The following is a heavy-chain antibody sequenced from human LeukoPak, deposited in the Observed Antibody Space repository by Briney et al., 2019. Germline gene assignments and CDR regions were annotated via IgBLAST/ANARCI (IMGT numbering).Heavy chain of an antibody. J-gene: IGHJ4*02. CDR2: IKPNSGGT. CDR1: GYTFTGYF. D-gene: IGHD3-22*01. CDR3: ARVLDRRDYYDSSGYYYD. Sequence: ASVTVSCKASGYTFTGYFIHWVRQAPGQGLEWMGWIKPNSGGTHYAQKFQGRVTMTRDTSISTVYMELSRLRSDDTAVYYCARVLDRRDYYDSSGYYYDWGQGTLVTVST. V-gene: IGHV1-2*02.